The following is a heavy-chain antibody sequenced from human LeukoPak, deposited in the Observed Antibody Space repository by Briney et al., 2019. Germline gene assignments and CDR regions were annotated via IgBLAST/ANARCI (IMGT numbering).Heavy chain of an antibody. D-gene: IGHD2-21*02. CDR1: GYTFTNYG. V-gene: IGHV1-18*01. CDR3: ARDPRRDMGPTNWFDP. CDR2: ISTYNGNT. Sequence: ASVKVSCKASGYTFTNYGINWVRQAPGQGLEWMGWISTYNGNTNYAQTLQGRVTMTTDASTSTAYMELRSLRFDDTAVYYCARDPRRDMGPTNWFDPWGQGTLVTVSS. J-gene: IGHJ5*02.